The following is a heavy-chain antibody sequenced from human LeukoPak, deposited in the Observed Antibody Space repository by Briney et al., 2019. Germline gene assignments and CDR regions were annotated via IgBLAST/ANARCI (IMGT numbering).Heavy chain of an antibody. J-gene: IGHJ6*03. CDR2: ISSSGSTI. Sequence: GGSLRLSCAASGFTFSDYYMSWIRQAPGKGLAWVSYISSSGSTIYYADSVKGRFTISRDNAKNSLYLQMNSLRAEDTAVYYCASMDSSSSGYYYYYYMDVWGKGTTVTVSS. CDR3: ASMDSSSSGYYYYYYMDV. D-gene: IGHD6-6*01. V-gene: IGHV3-11*01. CDR1: GFTFSDYY.